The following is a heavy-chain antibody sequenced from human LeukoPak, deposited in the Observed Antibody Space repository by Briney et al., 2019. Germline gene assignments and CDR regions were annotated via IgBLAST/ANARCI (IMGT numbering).Heavy chain of an antibody. CDR2: ISSSADEK. CDR3: AHIGTRGQWYFAL. D-gene: IGHD1/OR15-1a*01. Sequence: GGSLRLSCAASGFTFSTSGMSWVRQAPVKGLEWVSSISSSADEKYYADSVKGRFTVSRDNSKNTLYLQMNNLRAEDTAIYYCAHIGTRGQWYFALWGRGTLVTVSS. V-gene: IGHV3-23*01. CDR1: GFTFSTSG. J-gene: IGHJ2*01.